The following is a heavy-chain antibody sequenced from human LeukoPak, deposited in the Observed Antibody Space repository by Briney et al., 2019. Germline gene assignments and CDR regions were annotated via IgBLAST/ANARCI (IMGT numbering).Heavy chain of an antibody. CDR3: ARRGTGVAAGYFHL. V-gene: IGHV4-39*01. D-gene: IGHD6-13*01. CDR1: GGSVSTSSYY. Sequence: SSETLSLTCAVSGGSVSTSSYYWGWVRQPPGKGLEWIGSIYYTGSTYYNPSLKSRVTISVDASKNQFSLRLSSVTAADTAIYYCARRGTGVAAGYFHLWGQGTLVTVSS. J-gene: IGHJ1*01. CDR2: IYYTGST.